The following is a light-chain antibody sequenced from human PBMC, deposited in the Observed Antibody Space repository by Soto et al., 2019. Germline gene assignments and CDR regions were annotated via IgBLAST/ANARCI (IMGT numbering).Light chain of an antibody. CDR1: PSVSGSN. J-gene: IGKJ1*01. V-gene: IGKV3D-15*01. CDR3: HQYSHWPPWT. CDR2: GAS. Sequence: TQSPGTLSFAPVERANPSCRARPSVSGSNLAWYQQKPGQAPRLLIYGASSRATGIPDRFSGSGSGTEFTLTISSLQSEDSAVYYCHQYSHWPPWTFGPGTKVDIK.